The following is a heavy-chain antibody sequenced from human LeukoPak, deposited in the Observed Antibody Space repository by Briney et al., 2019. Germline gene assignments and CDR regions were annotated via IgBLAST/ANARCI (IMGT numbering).Heavy chain of an antibody. J-gene: IGHJ5*02. CDR3: ATSTVTHTRDP. CDR2: INPYTGAT. D-gene: IGHD1-1*01. CDR1: EYTSSDFY. Sequence: GASVKVSCQACEYTSSDFYLNWVRQAPGQGLEWMGWINPYTGATIYAQNFQGRVTMTWDASIGTGYVELTRLTSDDTALYYCATSTVTHTRDPWGQGTLVTVSS. V-gene: IGHV1-2*02.